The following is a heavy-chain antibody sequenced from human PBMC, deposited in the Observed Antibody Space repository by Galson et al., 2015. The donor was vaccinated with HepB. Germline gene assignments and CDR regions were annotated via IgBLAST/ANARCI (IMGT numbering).Heavy chain of an antibody. D-gene: IGHD3-22*01. CDR3: TRPNYDSSGYYDFDY. V-gene: IGHV3-73*01. J-gene: IGHJ4*02. Sequence: SLRLSCAASGFTVSGSAMHWVRQASGKGLEWVGRIRSKLNNYATAYTASVKGRFTISRDDPKNTAYLQMNSLKTEDTAVYYCTRPNYDSSGYYDFDYWGQGTLVTVSS. CDR1: GFTVSGSA. CDR2: IRSKLNNYAT.